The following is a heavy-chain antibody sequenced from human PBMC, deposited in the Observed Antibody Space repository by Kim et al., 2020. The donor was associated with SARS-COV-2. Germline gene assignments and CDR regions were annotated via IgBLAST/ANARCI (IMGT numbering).Heavy chain of an antibody. CDR1: GFTFDDYA. V-gene: IGHV3-9*01. J-gene: IGHJ4*02. Sequence: GGSLRLSCAASGFTFDDYAMHWVRQAPGKGLEWVSGISWNSGSIGYADSVKGRFTISRDNAKNSLYLQMNSLRAEDTALYYCAKVKTAAGYYYFDYWGQGTLVTVSS. CDR2: ISWNSGSI. CDR3: AKVKTAAGYYYFDY. D-gene: IGHD6-13*01.